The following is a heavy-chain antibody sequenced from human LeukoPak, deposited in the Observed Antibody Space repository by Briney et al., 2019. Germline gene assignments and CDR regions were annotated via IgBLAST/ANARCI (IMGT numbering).Heavy chain of an antibody. CDR3: ARDQYYYDSSGYYPE. V-gene: IGHV4-61*02. CDR1: GGSISSGSYY. D-gene: IGHD3-22*01. J-gene: IGHJ4*02. CDR2: IYTSGST. Sequence: PSETLSLTCTVSGGSISSGSYYWSWIRQPAGKGLEWIGRIYTSGSTNYNPSLKSRVTISVDTSKNQFSLKLSSVTAADTAVYYCARDQYYYDSSGYYPEWGQGTLVTVSS.